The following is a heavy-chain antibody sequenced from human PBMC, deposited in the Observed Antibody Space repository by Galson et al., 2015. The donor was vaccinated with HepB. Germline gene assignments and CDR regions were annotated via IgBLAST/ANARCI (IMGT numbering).Heavy chain of an antibody. J-gene: IGHJ6*02. Sequence: PALVKPTQTLTLTCTFSGFSLSTSGMCVSWIRQPPGKALEWLARIDWDDDKYYSTSLKTRLTISKDTSKNQVVLTMTNMDPVDTATYYCARITTLAAAGTSVYYYGMDVWGQGTTVTVSS. D-gene: IGHD6-13*01. CDR2: IDWDDDK. CDR3: ARITTLAAAGTSVYYYGMDV. V-gene: IGHV2-70*11. CDR1: GFSLSTSGMC.